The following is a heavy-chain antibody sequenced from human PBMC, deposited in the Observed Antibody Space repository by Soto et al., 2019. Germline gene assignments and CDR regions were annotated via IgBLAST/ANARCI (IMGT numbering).Heavy chain of an antibody. J-gene: IGHJ5*02. V-gene: IGHV2-5*01. Sequence: QITLKESGPALLKPTQTLTLTCTFSGFSLTTRGVGVGWFRQPPGQALEWLALIFWNDDKSYIPSLKSRLTIPKDTSKNQVVLTISSMDPVDTATYYCAHRRGHDSFGTHLYTGFDPWGQGTLVTVSS. CDR3: AHRRGHDSFGTHLYTGFDP. D-gene: IGHD5-12*01. CDR1: GFSLTTRGVG. CDR2: IFWNDDK.